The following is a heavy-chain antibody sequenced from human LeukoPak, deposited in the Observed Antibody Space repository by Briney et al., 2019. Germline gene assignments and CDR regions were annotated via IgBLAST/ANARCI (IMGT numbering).Heavy chain of an antibody. D-gene: IGHD6-13*01. Sequence: PSETLSLTCTVSGGSISSYYWSWIRQPAGKGLEWIGRIYTSGNTNYNPSPKSRVTMSVDTSKNQFSLKLSSVTAADTAVYYCARDPSSRSSSWPYWGQGTLVTVSS. J-gene: IGHJ4*02. CDR1: GGSISSYY. V-gene: IGHV4-4*07. CDR2: IYTSGNT. CDR3: ARDPSSRSSSWPY.